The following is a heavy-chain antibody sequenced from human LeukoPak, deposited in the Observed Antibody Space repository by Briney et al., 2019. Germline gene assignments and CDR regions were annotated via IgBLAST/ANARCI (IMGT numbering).Heavy chain of an antibody. V-gene: IGHV3-23*01. D-gene: IGHD2-2*01. CDR3: AKIPGRVPADLHNWFDP. J-gene: IGHJ5*02. CDR2: ISGSGGST. CDR1: GFTFSSYA. Sequence: GGSLRLSCAASGFTFSSYAMSWVRQAPGNGLEWVSAISGSGGSTYYADSVKGRFTISRDNSKNTLYLQMNSLRAEDTAVYYCAKIPGRVPADLHNWFDPWGQGTLVTVSS.